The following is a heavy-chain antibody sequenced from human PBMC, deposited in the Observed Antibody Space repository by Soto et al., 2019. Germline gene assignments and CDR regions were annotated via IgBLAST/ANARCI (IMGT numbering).Heavy chain of an antibody. CDR3: ARGSSSGWQTEGHFDY. CDR1: GGTFSSYA. V-gene: IGHV1-69*13. Sequence: ASVKVSCKASGGTFSSYAISWVRQAPGQGLEWMGGIIPIFGTANYAQKFQGGVTITADESTSTAYMELSSLRSEDTAVYYCARGSSSGWQTEGHFDYWGQGTLVTVSS. CDR2: IIPIFGTA. D-gene: IGHD6-19*01. J-gene: IGHJ4*02.